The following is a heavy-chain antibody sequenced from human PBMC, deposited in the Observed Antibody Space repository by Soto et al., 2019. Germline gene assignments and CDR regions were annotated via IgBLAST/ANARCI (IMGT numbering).Heavy chain of an antibody. D-gene: IGHD5-18*01. J-gene: IGHJ1*01. V-gene: IGHV3-30*18. CDR2: ISYDGSNK. CDR3: AKDRGYSYGSEAAEYFQH. CDR1: GFTFSSYG. Sequence: GGSLRLSCAASGFTFSSYGMHWVRQAPGKGLEWVAVISYDGSNKYYADSVKGRFTISRDNSKNTLYLQMNSLRAEDTAVYYCAKDRGYSYGSEAAEYFQHWGQGTLVTVSS.